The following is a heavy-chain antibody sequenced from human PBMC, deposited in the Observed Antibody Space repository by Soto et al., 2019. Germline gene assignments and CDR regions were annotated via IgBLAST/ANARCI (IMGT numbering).Heavy chain of an antibody. Sequence: ASVKVSCKASGYTFTSYGIHWVRQAPGQRLERMGWINAANGDTKYSPKFQGRVTITRDTSASTAYMELSSLRYEDTAVYYCVRRHVSATGIDWFDPWGQGTVVT. CDR2: INAANGDT. CDR3: VRRHVSATGIDWFDP. D-gene: IGHD6-13*01. CDR1: GYTFTSYG. J-gene: IGHJ5*02. V-gene: IGHV1-3*01.